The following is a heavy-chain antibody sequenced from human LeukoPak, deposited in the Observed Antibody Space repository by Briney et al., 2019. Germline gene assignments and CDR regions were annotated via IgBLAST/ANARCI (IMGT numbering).Heavy chain of an antibody. CDR3: ARGRQQLVRSRSWNWFDP. CDR1: GGSFSGYY. J-gene: IGHJ5*02. CDR2: INHSGST. V-gene: IGHV4-34*01. D-gene: IGHD6-13*01. Sequence: ETLSLTCAVYGGSFSGYYRSWIRQLPGKGLEWIGEINHSGSTNYNPSLKSRVTISVDTSKNQFSLKLSSVTAADTAVYYCARGRQQLVRSRSWNWFDPWGQGTLVTVSS.